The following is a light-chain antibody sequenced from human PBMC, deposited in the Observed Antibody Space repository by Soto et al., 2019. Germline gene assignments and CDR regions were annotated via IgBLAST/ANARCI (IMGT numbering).Light chain of an antibody. Sequence: EFVLTQSPGTLSLSPGERATLSCRANQSVTSTYLAWYQQKPGQAPRLLIYGASSRATGIPDRFSGSGSGTDFTLTISRLEPEDFEVYYCQQNGSSPSFGGGPKGKTK. J-gene: IGKJ4*01. V-gene: IGKV3-20*01. CDR3: QQNGSSPS. CDR2: GAS. CDR1: QSVTSTY.